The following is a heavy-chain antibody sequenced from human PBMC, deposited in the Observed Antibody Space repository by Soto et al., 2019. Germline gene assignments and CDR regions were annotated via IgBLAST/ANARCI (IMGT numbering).Heavy chain of an antibody. J-gene: IGHJ4*02. CDR1: GFTFVMYA. V-gene: IGHV1-3*01. D-gene: IGHD3-10*01. CDR2: INAGNGDT. CDR3: ARAGWFAEGYFDF. Sequence: ASVKVSCKASGFTFVMYAIHWVRQAPGQGLEWMAWINAGNGDTTYSQKFQGRVTITRDTSARTVYMELRSLRFEDTATYYCARAGWFAEGYFDFWGQGTPVTVSS.